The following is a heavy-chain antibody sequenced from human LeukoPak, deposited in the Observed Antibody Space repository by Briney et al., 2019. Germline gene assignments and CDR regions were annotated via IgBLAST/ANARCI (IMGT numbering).Heavy chain of an antibody. Sequence: AGSLRLSCAASGFTFSSYAMSWVRQAPGKGLEWVSAIGGSGGSTYYADSVKGRFTISRDNSKNTLYLQMNSLRAEDTAVYYCAKPAGYCSSTTCFKFDYWGQGTLVTVSS. CDR2: IGGSGGST. CDR3: AKPAGYCSSTTCFKFDY. D-gene: IGHD2-2*01. CDR1: GFTFSSYA. J-gene: IGHJ4*02. V-gene: IGHV3-23*01.